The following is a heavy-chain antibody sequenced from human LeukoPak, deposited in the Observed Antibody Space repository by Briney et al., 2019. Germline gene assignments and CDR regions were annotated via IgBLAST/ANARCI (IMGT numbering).Heavy chain of an antibody. CDR1: GYTFTSYY. CDR3: AREAARGPYSSSSYYYYGMDV. V-gene: IGHV1-46*01. J-gene: IGHJ6*02. Sequence: ASVKVSCKASGYTFTSYYMHWVRQAPGQGLEWMGIINPSGGSTSYAQKFQGRVTMTRDTSTGTVYMELSSLRSEDTAVYYCAREAARGPYSSSSYYYYGMDVWGQGTTVTVSS. CDR2: INPSGGST. D-gene: IGHD6-6*01.